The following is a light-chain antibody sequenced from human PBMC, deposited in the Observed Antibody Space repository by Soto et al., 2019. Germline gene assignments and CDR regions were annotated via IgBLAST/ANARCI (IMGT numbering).Light chain of an antibody. CDR1: SSDIGSYNY. V-gene: IGLV2-14*01. CDR2: EVR. CDR3: ISYRGSDTSYV. J-gene: IGLJ1*01. Sequence: QSALTQPAAVSGSPGQSVTISCTGASSDIGSYNYVAWYQQFPCKTPKLIIYEVRNRPSGVSFRCSGSKSGNTASLTISGLQAEDEADYYCISYRGSDTSYVFGTGTKVTVL.